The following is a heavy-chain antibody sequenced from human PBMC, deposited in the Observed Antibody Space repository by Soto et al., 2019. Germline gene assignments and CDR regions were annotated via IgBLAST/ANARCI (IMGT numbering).Heavy chain of an antibody. D-gene: IGHD1-26*01. CDR3: GRSVVGATGEILYNAMDV. V-gene: IGHV1-3*01. CDR1: GYTFTSYA. J-gene: IGHJ6*02. Sequence: QVQLVQSGAEVKKPGASVQVSCKASGYTFTSYALHWVRQARGERPEWMGWINAANGDTKYSKKFKARVNITRDTSASTGYMELSSLRSEDTAVYYCGRSVVGATGEILYNAMDVWGQGTTVTVSS. CDR2: INAANGDT.